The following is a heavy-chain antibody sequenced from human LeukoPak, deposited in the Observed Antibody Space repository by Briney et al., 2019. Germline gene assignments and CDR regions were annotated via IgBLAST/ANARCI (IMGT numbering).Heavy chain of an antibody. V-gene: IGHV3-64*01. CDR3: ARGSGANYAPMQY. CDR2: ISSNGGST. Sequence: PGGSLRLSCEVSGFTFSRYAMFWVRQAPGKGLEYVSVISSNGGSTYYGNSMKGRFTISRDNSKNTLYLQVGSLRTEDMAVYYCARGSGANYAPMQYWGQGTLVTVSS. CDR1: GFTFSRYA. J-gene: IGHJ4*02. D-gene: IGHD4/OR15-4a*01.